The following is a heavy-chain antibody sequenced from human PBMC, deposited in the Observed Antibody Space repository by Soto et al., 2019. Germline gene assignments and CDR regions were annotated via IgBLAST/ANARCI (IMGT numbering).Heavy chain of an antibody. V-gene: IGHV3-15*07. CDR1: GFSFSNAW. CDR2: IKSETDGGTI. D-gene: IGHD3-3*01. J-gene: IGHJ5*02. CDR3: TTVPRYPIFGVVLPCHGFDT. Sequence: EVQLVESGGGLVKPGGSLRLSCVASGFSFSNAWLNWVRQAPGQGLEWVGRIKSETDGGTIDYAEPVKGRFIISRDDSKNTLDRQMNCLKSADTAVYYCTTVPRYPIFGVVLPCHGFDTWGQGTLVTVSS.